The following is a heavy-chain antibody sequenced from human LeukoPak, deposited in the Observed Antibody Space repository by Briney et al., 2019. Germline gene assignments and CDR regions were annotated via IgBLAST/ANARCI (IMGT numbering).Heavy chain of an antibody. V-gene: IGHV1-69*10. CDR1: GGTFSNFA. D-gene: IGHD3-3*01. J-gene: IGHJ4*02. CDR2: IIPVLDIA. CDR3: ARSRVWSGYPYH. Sequence: ASVKVSCKASGGTFSNFALNWVRQAPRQGLEWMGRIIPVLDIANYAQKFQGRVTISADKSTNTAYMELNSLKSEDTAVYYCARSRVWSGYPYHWGQGTLVTVSS.